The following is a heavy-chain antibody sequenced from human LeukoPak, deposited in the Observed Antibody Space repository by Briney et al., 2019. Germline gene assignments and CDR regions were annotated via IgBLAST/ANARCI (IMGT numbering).Heavy chain of an antibody. D-gene: IGHD6-19*01. CDR2: INPNSGGT. Sequence: ASVKVSCKASGYTFTGYYMHWVRQAPGQGLEWMGWINPNSGGTNYAQKFQGWVTMTRDTSISIAYMELSRLRSDDTAVYYCAREYAVAGKGAFDYWGQGTLVTVSS. J-gene: IGHJ4*02. V-gene: IGHV1-2*04. CDR1: GYTFTGYY. CDR3: AREYAVAGKGAFDY.